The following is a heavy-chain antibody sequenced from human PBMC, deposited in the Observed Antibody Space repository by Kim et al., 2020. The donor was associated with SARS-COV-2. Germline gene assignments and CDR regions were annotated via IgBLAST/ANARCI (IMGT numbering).Heavy chain of an antibody. V-gene: IGHV4-30-2*04. CDR3: ARPADDSSGYYTFDY. Sequence: ALKSRVTISVDTSKNQFSLKLSSVTAADTAVYYCARPADDSSGYYTFDYWGQGTLVTVSS. J-gene: IGHJ4*02. D-gene: IGHD3-22*01.